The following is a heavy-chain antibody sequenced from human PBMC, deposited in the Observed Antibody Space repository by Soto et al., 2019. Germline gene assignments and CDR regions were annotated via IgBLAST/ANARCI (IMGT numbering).Heavy chain of an antibody. Sequence: QLQLQESGPGLVKPSETLSLTCTVSGGSISSSSYYWGWIRQPPGQGLEWIGSIYYSGSTYYNPSLKSRGTLSVDTSKNQFSLELSSVTAADTAVYYCARHPKGDPSAVGFDPWGQGTLVTVSS. D-gene: IGHD3-3*01. CDR1: GGSISSSSYY. J-gene: IGHJ5*02. CDR3: ARHPKGDPSAVGFDP. V-gene: IGHV4-39*01. CDR2: IYYSGST.